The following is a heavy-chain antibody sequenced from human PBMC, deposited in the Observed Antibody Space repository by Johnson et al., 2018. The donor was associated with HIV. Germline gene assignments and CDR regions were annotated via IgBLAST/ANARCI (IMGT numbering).Heavy chain of an antibody. V-gene: IGHV3-33*06. CDR2: IWFDGSNK. Sequence: QVQLVESGGGVVQPGRSLRLSCAASGFTFSNYGMHWVRQAPGKGLEWVAVIWFDGSNKYYADSVKGRFTISRDNSQKTLYLQMNSLRAEDTAVYYCAKEGITMEVDMWGQGTMVIVSS. CDR3: AKEGITMEVDM. CDR1: GFTFSNYG. D-gene: IGHD3-10*01. J-gene: IGHJ3*02.